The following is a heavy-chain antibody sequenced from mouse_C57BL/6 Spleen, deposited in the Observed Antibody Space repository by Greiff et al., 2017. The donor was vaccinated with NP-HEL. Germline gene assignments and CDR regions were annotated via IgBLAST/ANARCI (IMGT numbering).Heavy chain of an antibody. CDR3: ARKGDYYGSRNAMDY. CDR1: GYTFTSYW. V-gene: IGHV1-52*01. Sequence: QVQLQQPGAELVRPGSSVKLSCKASGYTFTSYWMHWVKQRPIHGLEWIGNIDPSDSETHYNQKFKDKATLTVDKSSSTAYMQLSSLTSEDSAVYYCARKGDYYGSRNAMDYWGQGTSVTVSS. J-gene: IGHJ4*01. D-gene: IGHD1-1*01. CDR2: IDPSDSET.